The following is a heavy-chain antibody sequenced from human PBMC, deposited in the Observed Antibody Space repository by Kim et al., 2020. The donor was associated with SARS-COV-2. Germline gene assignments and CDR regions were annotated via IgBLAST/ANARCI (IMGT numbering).Heavy chain of an antibody. D-gene: IGHD6-6*01. Sequence: SETLSLTCTVSGGSISSGGYYWSWIRQHPGKGLEWIGYIYYSGSTYYNPSLKSRVTISVDTSKNQFSLKLSSVTAADTAVYYCARVFEQLTGFDPWGQGTLVTVSS. J-gene: IGHJ5*02. V-gene: IGHV4-31*03. CDR3: ARVFEQLTGFDP. CDR1: GGSISSGGYY. CDR2: IYYSGST.